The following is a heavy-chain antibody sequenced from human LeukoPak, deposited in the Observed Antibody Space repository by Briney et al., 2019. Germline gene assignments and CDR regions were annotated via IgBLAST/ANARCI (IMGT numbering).Heavy chain of an antibody. D-gene: IGHD3-22*01. J-gene: IGHJ1*01. CDR2: LYSGGST. V-gene: IGHV3-53*01. CDR3: ARVRDYYDSRGYYSAYFDH. CDR1: GFTVSRNY. Sequence: TGGSLRLSCAASGFTVSRNYMSWVRQAPGKGLEWVSVLYSGGSTNYADSVKGRFTISRDNSKNTLYLQMNSLRAEDTAVYYCARVRDYYDSRGYYSAYFDHWGQGTLVTVSS.